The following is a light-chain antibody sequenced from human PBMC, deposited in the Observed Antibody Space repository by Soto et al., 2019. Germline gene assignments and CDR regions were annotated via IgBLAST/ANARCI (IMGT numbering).Light chain of an antibody. CDR1: SSDFGIYNS. V-gene: IGLV2-14*03. CDR2: DVS. CDR3: SFYKSSRSYV. Sequence: QSVLTQPASVSGSPGQSITISCTGTSSDFGIYNSVSWYQHYAGRAPRLMIHDVSNRPSGVSDRFSGSKSGNTASLTISGLQAEDEADYYCSFYKSSRSYVSGSGTKVTV. J-gene: IGLJ1*01.